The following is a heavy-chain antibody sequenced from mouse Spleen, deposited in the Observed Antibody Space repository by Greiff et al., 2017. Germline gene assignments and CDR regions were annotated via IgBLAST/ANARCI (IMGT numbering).Heavy chain of an antibody. CDR1: GYSFTGYY. Sequence: EVKLVESGPELVKPGASVKISCKASGYSFTGYYMHWVKQSHVKSLEWIGRINPYNGATSYNQNFKDKASLTVDKSSSTAYMELHSLTSEDSAVYYCAQWLLYAMDYWGQGTSVTVSS. V-gene: IGHV1-31*01. CDR2: INPYNGAT. J-gene: IGHJ4*01. CDR3: AQWLLYAMDY. D-gene: IGHD2-2*01.